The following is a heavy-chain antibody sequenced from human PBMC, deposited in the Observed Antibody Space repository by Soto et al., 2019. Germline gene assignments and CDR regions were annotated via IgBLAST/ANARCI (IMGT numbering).Heavy chain of an antibody. Sequence: QVQLQESGPGLVKPSETLSLTCTVSGGSVSSGSYYWSWIRQPPGKGLEWIGYIYYSGSTNYNPSLKSRVTMSVDTSKNQFAMKPSSVTAADTAVYYCARERYQLLYWFDPWGQGTLVTVSS. D-gene: IGHD2-2*01. CDR2: IYYSGST. V-gene: IGHV4-61*01. J-gene: IGHJ5*02. CDR1: GGSVSSGSYY. CDR3: ARERYQLLYWFDP.